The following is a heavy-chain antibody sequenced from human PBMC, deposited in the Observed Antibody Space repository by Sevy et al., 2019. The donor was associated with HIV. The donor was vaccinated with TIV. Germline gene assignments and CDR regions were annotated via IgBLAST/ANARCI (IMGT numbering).Heavy chain of an antibody. CDR2: ISSSSSTI. V-gene: IGHV3-48*01. D-gene: IGHD3-3*01. J-gene: IGHJ6*02. Sequence: GGSLRLSCAASGFTFSSYSMNWVRQAPGKGLEWVSYISSSSSTIYYADSVKGRFTISRENAKNSLYLQMNSLRAEDTAVYYCARAVRYYDFWSGYYNPNYYYYGMDVWGQGTTVTVSS. CDR3: ARAVRYYDFWSGYYNPNYYYYGMDV. CDR1: GFTFSSYS.